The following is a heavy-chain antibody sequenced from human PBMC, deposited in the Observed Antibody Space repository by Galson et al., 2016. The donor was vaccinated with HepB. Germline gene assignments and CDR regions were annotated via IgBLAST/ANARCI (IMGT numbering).Heavy chain of an antibody. D-gene: IGHD1/OR15-1a*01. CDR3: ARVNGIRAGTGTGLIDF. CDR2: IYYNGNS. Sequence: SETLSLTCSVSGGSVNSGSHYWTWIRQPPGKAPEWIGNIYYNGNSNYNPALKSRLTISIDTSTNHFSVKLSSVTTADTALYYCARVNGIRAGTGTGLIDFWGPGRLVTVSS. V-gene: IGHV4-61*03. J-gene: IGHJ4*02. CDR1: GGSVNSGSHY.